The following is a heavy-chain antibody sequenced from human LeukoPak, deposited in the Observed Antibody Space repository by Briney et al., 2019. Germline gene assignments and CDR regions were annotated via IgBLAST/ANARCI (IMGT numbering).Heavy chain of an antibody. V-gene: IGHV1-69*04. CDR3: ARGGRYDPGAFDI. Sequence: SVKVSCKASGYTFTNHGISWVRQAPGQGLEWMGRIIPILGIANYAQKFQGRVTITADKSTSTAYMELSSLRSEDTAVYYCARGGRYDPGAFDIWGQGTMVTVSS. CDR1: GYTFTNHG. J-gene: IGHJ3*02. D-gene: IGHD3-16*01. CDR2: IIPILGIA.